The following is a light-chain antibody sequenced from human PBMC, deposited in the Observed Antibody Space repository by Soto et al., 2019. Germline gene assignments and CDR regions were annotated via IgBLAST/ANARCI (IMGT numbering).Light chain of an antibody. V-gene: IGKV3-20*01. CDR3: QKYGSSAGT. CDR2: GAS. CDR1: QSVSSSY. J-gene: IGKJ1*01. Sequence: EIVLTQSPGTLSLSPGERATLSCRASQSVSSSYLAWYQQKPGQAPRLLIYGASSRGTGIPDRFSVSGSGTDFTLTISRREPEDIAVYYRQKYGSSAGTFGHGTKVEIK.